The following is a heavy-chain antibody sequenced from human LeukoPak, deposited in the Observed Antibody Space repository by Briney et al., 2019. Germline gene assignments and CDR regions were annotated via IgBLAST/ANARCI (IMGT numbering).Heavy chain of an antibody. D-gene: IGHD6-19*01. Sequence: GGSLRLSCAASGFTFSSYGMHWVRQAPGKGLEWVAVISYDGSNKYYADSVKGRFTISRDKSKNTLYLQMNSLRAEDTAVYYCAKAPRGPVAVYWGQGTLVTVSS. J-gene: IGHJ4*02. CDR2: ISYDGSNK. CDR3: AKAPRGPVAVY. CDR1: GFTFSSYG. V-gene: IGHV3-30*18.